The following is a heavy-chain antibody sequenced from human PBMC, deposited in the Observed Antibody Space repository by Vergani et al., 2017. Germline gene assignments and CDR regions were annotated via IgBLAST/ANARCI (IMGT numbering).Heavy chain of an antibody. CDR1: GFTFDDYA. CDR3: AKADSSEQNGMDV. CDR2: ISWNSGST. D-gene: IGHD6-25*01. Sequence: EVQLVESGGGLVQPGRSLRLSCAASGFTFDDYAMHWVRQAPGKGLEWVSGISWNSGSTGYAESVKGRFTISRDNAKNSLYLQMNSLRAEDTALYYCAKADSSEQNGMDVWGQGTTVTVSS. V-gene: IGHV3-9*01. J-gene: IGHJ6*02.